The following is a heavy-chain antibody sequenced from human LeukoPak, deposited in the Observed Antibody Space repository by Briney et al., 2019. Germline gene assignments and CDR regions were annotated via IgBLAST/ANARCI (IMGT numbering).Heavy chain of an antibody. CDR3: AGGIAAAGTVPGFFDY. Sequence: GRSLRLSCAASGFTFSSYGMHWVRQAPGKGLEWVAVIWYDGSNKYYADSVKGRFTISRDNSKNTLYLQMNSLRAEDTAVYYCAGGIAAAGTVPGFFDYWGQGTLVTVSS. CDR1: GFTFSSYG. D-gene: IGHD6-13*01. CDR2: IWYDGSNK. V-gene: IGHV3-33*01. J-gene: IGHJ4*02.